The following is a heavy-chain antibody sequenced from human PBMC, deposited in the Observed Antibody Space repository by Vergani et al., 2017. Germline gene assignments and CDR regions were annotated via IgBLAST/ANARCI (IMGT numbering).Heavy chain of an antibody. Sequence: QVQLVESGGGVVQPGRSLRLSCAASGFTFSSYAMHWVRQAPGKGLEWVAVISYEGSNKYYADSVKGRFTISRDNSKNTLYLQMNSLRAEDTAVYYCASPRLXGAYDFWSGYYLGDAFDIWGQGTMVTVSS. CDR2: ISYEGSNK. CDR3: ASPRLXGAYDFWSGYYLGDAFDI. D-gene: IGHD3-3*01. CDR1: GFTFSSYA. J-gene: IGHJ3*02. V-gene: IGHV3-30*01.